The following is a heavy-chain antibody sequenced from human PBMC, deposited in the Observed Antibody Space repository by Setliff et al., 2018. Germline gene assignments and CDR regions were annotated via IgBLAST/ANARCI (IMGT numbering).Heavy chain of an antibody. CDR2: IDRTGNR. CDR3: ARRDEYLQFRESFDF. D-gene: IGHD3-10*01. V-gene: IGHV4-38-2*01. J-gene: IGHJ4*02. Sequence: KPSETLSLTCAVSGGSISDGHFWGWIRQPPGKGLEWIGSIDRTGNRYYNSPLRSRVTLSIDMSRNEFSLELRSMTAADTAMYYCARRDEYLQFRESFDFWGQGILVTVSS. CDR1: GGSISDGHF.